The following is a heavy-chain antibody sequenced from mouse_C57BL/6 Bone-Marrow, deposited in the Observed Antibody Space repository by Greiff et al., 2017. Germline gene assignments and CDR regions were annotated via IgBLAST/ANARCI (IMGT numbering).Heavy chain of an antibody. V-gene: IGHV1-58*01. Sequence: VQLQQSGAELVRPGSSVKMSCKTSGYTFTSYGINWVKQRPGQGLEWIGYIHIGNGYTEYNEKFKGKATLTSDQSSSTAYMQLSSLTAEDSAIYFCGSGDGYYGAYWGQGTLVTVSA. CDR2: IHIGNGYT. CDR3: GSGDGYYGAY. D-gene: IGHD2-3*01. J-gene: IGHJ3*01. CDR1: GYTFTSYG.